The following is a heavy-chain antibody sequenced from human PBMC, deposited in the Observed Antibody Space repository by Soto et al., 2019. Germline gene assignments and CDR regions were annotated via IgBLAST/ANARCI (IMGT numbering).Heavy chain of an antibody. V-gene: IGHV4-39*01. D-gene: IGHD5-18*01. Sequence: QLQLQESGPGLVKPSETLSLTCTVSGGSISTSSYYWGWIRQPPGKGLEWIGNIYYNGNTYYNPSLKSRVIISVSTSKTQFSLNLSSVTAADTAVYYCAQCGYSFTYLPFDSWGLGTLVAVSS. CDR3: AQCGYSFTYLPFDS. CDR1: GGSISTSSYY. CDR2: IYYNGNT. J-gene: IGHJ4*02.